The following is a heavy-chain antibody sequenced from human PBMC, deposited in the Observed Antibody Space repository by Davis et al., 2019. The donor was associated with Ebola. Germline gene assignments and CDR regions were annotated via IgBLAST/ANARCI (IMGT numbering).Heavy chain of an antibody. D-gene: IGHD4-23*01. Sequence: GSLRLPFAASGFTPSDYGMNWVRQASGKGLEWVSFISHSSTTIYYADSVKGRFTISRDNAKNSLYLQMNSLRDEDTAVYYCARAYGGNSGHFDYWGQGTLVTVSS. CDR2: ISHSSTTI. CDR1: GFTPSDYG. V-gene: IGHV3-48*02. J-gene: IGHJ4*02. CDR3: ARAYGGNSGHFDY.